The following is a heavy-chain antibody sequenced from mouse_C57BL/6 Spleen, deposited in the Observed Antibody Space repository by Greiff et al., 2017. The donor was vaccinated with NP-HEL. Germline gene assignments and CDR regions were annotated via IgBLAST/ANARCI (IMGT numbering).Heavy chain of an antibody. CDR2: IHPNSGST. CDR1: GYTFTSYW. CDR3: ARGIHYGSSYWYFDV. V-gene: IGHV1-64*01. D-gene: IGHD1-1*01. J-gene: IGHJ1*03. Sequence: VQLQQSGAELVKPGASVKLSCKASGYTFTSYWMHWVKQRPGQGLEWIGMIHPNSGSTNYNEKFKSKATLTVDKSSSTAYMQLSSLTSEDSAVYYCARGIHYGSSYWYFDVWGTGTTVTVSS.